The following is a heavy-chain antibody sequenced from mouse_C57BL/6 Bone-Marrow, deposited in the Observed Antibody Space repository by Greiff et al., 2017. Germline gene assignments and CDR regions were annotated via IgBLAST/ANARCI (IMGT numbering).Heavy chain of an antibody. Sequence: VQLQQSGPELVKPGASVKISCKASGYSFTDYNMNWVKQSNGKSLEWIGVINPNYGTTSYNQKFKGKATLTVDQSSSTAYMQLNSLTSEDSAVYHCARLGYYYGSSYVWYFDVWGTGTTVTVSS. CDR1: GYSFTDYN. CDR3: ARLGYYYGSSYVWYFDV. D-gene: IGHD1-1*01. J-gene: IGHJ1*03. CDR2: INPNYGTT. V-gene: IGHV1-39*01.